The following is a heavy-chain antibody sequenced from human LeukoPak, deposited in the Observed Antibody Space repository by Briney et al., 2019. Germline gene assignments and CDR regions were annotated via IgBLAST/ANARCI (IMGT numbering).Heavy chain of an antibody. D-gene: IGHD2-8*01. Sequence: GGSLRLSCAASGFTFSSYERNWVRQAPGKGLEWFSYISSSGSTIYYADSGKGRFTISRDNAKNSLYLPMTSLRAEDTPAYYCARSGYRTNGVSSTNASWGKGPLVTVS. J-gene: IGHJ5*02. CDR2: ISSSGSTI. CDR3: ARSGYRTNGVSSTNAS. CDR1: GFTFSSYE. V-gene: IGHV3-48*03.